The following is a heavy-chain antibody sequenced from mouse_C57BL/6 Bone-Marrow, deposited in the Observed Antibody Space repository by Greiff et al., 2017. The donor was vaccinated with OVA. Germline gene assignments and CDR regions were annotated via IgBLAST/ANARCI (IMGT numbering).Heavy chain of an antibody. CDR1: GYTFTSYW. CDR3: ARSYYYRFDY. J-gene: IGHJ2*01. V-gene: IGHV1-50*01. D-gene: IGHD1-1*01. Sequence: QVQLKQPGAELVKPGASVKLSCKASGYTFTSYWMQWVKQRPGQGLEWIGEIDPSDSYTNYNQKFKGKATLTVDTSSSTAYMQLSSLTSEDSAVYYCARSYYYRFDYWGQGTTLTVSS. CDR2: IDPSDSYT.